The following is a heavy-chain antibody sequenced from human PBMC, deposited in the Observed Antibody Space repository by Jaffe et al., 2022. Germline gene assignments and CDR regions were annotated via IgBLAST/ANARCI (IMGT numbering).Heavy chain of an antibody. J-gene: IGHJ4*02. V-gene: IGHV3-23*01. Sequence: EVQLLESGGGLVQPGGSLRLSCAASGFTFSSYAMSWVRQAPGKGLEWVSAISGSGGSTYYADSVKGRFTISRDNSKNTLYLQMNSLRAEDTAVYYCANSPKGNRDSSSWYSVYWGQGTLVTVSS. CDR3: ANSPKGNRDSSSWYSVY. CDR2: ISGSGGST. CDR1: GFTFSSYA. D-gene: IGHD6-13*01.